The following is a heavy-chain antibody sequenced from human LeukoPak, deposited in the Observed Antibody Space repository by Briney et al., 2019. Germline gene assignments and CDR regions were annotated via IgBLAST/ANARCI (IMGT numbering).Heavy chain of an antibody. CDR1: GFTFSNYG. D-gene: IGHD2-2*02. Sequence: GGSLRLSCAASGFTFSNYGMSWVRQAPGKGLEWVSVISGTGVFTYYADSVKGRFTISRDNSKNTLYLQMNSLRAEDTAVYYCAKNVGVCSSINCYKLIDYWGQGTLVTVSS. CDR2: ISGTGVFT. CDR3: AKNVGVCSSINCYKLIDY. V-gene: IGHV3-23*01. J-gene: IGHJ4*02.